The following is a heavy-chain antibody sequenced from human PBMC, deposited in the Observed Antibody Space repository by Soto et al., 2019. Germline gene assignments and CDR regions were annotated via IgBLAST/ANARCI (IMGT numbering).Heavy chain of an antibody. D-gene: IGHD3-22*01. CDR1: GGSISSGGYY. Sequence: SETLSLTCTVSGGSISSGGYYWSWIRQHPGKGLEWIGYIYYSGSTNYNPSLKSRVTISVDTSKNQFSLKLSSVTAADTAVYYCPRIPYYYDSSGPYWGQGTLVTVSS. J-gene: IGHJ4*02. V-gene: IGHV4-61*08. CDR2: IYYSGST. CDR3: PRIPYYYDSSGPY.